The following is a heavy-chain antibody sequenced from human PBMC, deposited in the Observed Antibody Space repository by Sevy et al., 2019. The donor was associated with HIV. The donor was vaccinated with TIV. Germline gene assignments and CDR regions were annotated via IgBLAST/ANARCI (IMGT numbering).Heavy chain of an antibody. D-gene: IGHD3-22*01. Sequence: AGSLRLSCAASGFPFSGYAMTWVRQAPGKELQWVSAFCGSGGSTYYADSVKGRFSISRDTSKNTLYLQMSSLRAEDTAVSVCAKGSVYGTSGYYYTLVAFDYWGQGTPVTVSS. CDR2: FCGSGGST. CDR3: AKGSVYGTSGYYYTLVAFDY. V-gene: IGHV3-23*01. CDR1: GFPFSGYA. J-gene: IGHJ4*02.